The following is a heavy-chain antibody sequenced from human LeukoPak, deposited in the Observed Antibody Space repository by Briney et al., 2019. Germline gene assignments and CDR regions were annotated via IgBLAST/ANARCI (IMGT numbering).Heavy chain of an antibody. CDR1: GFTFDDYA. CDR2: ISWNSGSI. Sequence: GGSLRLSCAASGFTFDDYAMRWVRQAPGKGLEWVSGISWNSGSIGYADSVKGRFTISRDNAKNSLYLQMNSLRAEDTALYYCAKELGRRNDYWGQGTLVTVSS. J-gene: IGHJ4*02. D-gene: IGHD1-14*01. V-gene: IGHV3-9*01. CDR3: AKELGRRNDY.